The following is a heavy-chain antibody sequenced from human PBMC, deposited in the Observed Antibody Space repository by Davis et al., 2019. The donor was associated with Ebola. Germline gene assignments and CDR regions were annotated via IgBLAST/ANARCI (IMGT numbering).Heavy chain of an antibody. Sequence: MPSETLSLTCTVSGGSISSYYWSWIRQPPGKGLEWIGYIYYSGSTNYNPSLKSRVTISVDTSKNQFSLKLSSVTAADTAVYYCARGNLIMTTNNWFDPWGQGTLVTVSS. D-gene: IGHD4-17*01. J-gene: IGHJ5*02. CDR1: GGSISSYY. CDR3: ARGNLIMTTNNWFDP. V-gene: IGHV4-59*01. CDR2: IYYSGST.